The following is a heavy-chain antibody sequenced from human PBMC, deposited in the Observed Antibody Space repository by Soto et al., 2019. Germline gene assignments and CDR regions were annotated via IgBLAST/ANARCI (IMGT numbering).Heavy chain of an antibody. D-gene: IGHD3-3*01. CDR2: IYYSGST. Sequence: SETLSLTCTVSGGSISSSSYYWGWIRQPPGKGLEWIGSIYYSGSTYYNPSLKSRVTISVDTSKNQFSLKLSSVTAADTAVYYCARQWTPPSYYDFWSGYYDAFDIWGQGTMVTVSS. J-gene: IGHJ3*02. CDR1: GGSISSSSYY. V-gene: IGHV4-39*01. CDR3: ARQWTPPSYYDFWSGYYDAFDI.